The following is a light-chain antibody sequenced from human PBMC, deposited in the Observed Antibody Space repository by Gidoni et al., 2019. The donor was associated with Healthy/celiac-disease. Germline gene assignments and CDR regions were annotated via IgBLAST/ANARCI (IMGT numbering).Light chain of an antibody. CDR2: LGS. CDR1: QSLLHSNGYNY. Sequence: DIVMTQSPLSLPVTPGEPASISCRSSQSLLHSNGYNYVDWYLQKPGQSPQLLIYLGSNRASGVPDRFSGRGSGTDFTLKISRGEAEDVGVYYCMQALQTPVTFXQXTRLGIK. CDR3: MQALQTPVT. V-gene: IGKV2-28*01. J-gene: IGKJ5*01.